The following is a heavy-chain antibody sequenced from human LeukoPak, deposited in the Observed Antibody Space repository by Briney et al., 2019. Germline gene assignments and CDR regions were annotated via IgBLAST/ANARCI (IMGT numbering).Heavy chain of an antibody. CDR3: TRTLPHYDFWSGYQVSYYFDY. CDR2: IRSKAYGGTT. V-gene: IGHV3-49*04. Sequence: GGSLRLSCTASGFTFGDYAMSWVRQAPGKGLEWVGFIRSKAYGGTTEYAASVKGRFTISRDDSKSIAYLQMNSLKTEDTAVYYCTRTLPHYDFWSGYQVSYYFDYWGQGTLVTVSS. CDR1: GFTFGDYA. D-gene: IGHD3-3*01. J-gene: IGHJ4*02.